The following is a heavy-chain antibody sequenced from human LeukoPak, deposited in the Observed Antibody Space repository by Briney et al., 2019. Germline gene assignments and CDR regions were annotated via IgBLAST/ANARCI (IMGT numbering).Heavy chain of an antibody. CDR1: GGTFSSYA. CDR3: ARAFTIFGVVILDY. V-gene: IGHV1-2*02. CDR2: INPNSGGT. Sequence: ASVKVSCKASGGTFSSYAISWVRQAPGQGLEWMGWINPNSGGTNYAQKFQGRVTMTRDTSISTAYMELSRLRSDDTAVYYCARAFTIFGVVILDYWGQGTLVTVSS. J-gene: IGHJ4*02. D-gene: IGHD3-3*01.